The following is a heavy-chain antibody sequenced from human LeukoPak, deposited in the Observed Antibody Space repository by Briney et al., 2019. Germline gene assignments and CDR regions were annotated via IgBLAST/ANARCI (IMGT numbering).Heavy chain of an antibody. J-gene: IGHJ4*02. D-gene: IGHD3-22*01. CDR2: ISYSGNT. V-gene: IGHV4-59*01. CDR1: GGSISNYY. CDR3: ARGVGSGYTDY. Sequence: SETLSLTCTVSGGSISNYYWTWIRQPPGKGLERIGFISYSGNTNYNPSLKSRVTISLDTSKNQFSLKLISVTAADTAVYYCARGVGSGYTDYWGQGALVTVSS.